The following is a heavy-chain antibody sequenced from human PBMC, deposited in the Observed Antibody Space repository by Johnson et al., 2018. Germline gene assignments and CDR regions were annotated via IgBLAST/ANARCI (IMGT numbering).Heavy chain of an antibody. Sequence: QVQLVESGGGVVQPGRSLRLSCGASGFTFSSYGMHWVRQAPGKGLEWVAVIWHDGRKKYYADSVKGRFTISRDDSKNRLYLQRNSLRAEDTAFYYWARGIGYSGYELDYWGQGTRVTVSS. V-gene: IGHV3-33*01. J-gene: IGHJ4*02. CDR3: ARGIGYSGYELDY. CDR2: IWHDGRKK. CDR1: GFTFSSYG. D-gene: IGHD5-12*01.